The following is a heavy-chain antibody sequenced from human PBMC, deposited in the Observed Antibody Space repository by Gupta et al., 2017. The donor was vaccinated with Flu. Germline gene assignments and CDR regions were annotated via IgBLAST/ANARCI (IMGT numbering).Heavy chain of an antibody. Sequence: QVQLVQSGAEVTKPGASVKVSCQASGYTFTAYYIHWVRQTPGQGLEWMGRINPHSGSTNYEQKFQGRVTMTMDTSISTAYMDLSRLRSDDTAVYYCAREKYCSTASCYRWFDPWGQGTLVTVSS. D-gene: IGHD2-2*02. V-gene: IGHV1-2*06. CDR2: INPHSGST. CDR3: AREKYCSTASCYRWFDP. J-gene: IGHJ5*02. CDR1: GYTFTAYY.